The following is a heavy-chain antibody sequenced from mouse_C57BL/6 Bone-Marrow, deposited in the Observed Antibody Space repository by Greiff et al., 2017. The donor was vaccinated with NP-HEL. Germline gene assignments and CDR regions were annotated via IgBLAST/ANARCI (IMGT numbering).Heavy chain of an antibody. CDR3: ARRSYYGSSYWYFDV. D-gene: IGHD1-1*01. V-gene: IGHV5-17*01. Sequence: EVQLVESGGGLVKPGGSLKLSCAASGFTFSDYGTHWVRQAPEKGLEWVAYISSGSSTIYYADTVQGRFTISSDNAKNTLFLQMTSLRSEDTAMYYCARRSYYGSSYWYFDVWGTGTTVTVSS. CDR2: ISSGSSTI. CDR1: GFTFSDYG. J-gene: IGHJ1*03.